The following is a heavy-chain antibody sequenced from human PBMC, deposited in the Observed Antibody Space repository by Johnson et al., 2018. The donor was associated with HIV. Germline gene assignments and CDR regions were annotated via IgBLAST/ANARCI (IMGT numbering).Heavy chain of an antibody. CDR2: ISHDGSNK. CDR1: GFTFSTYA. D-gene: IGHD6-13*01. J-gene: IGHJ3*02. CDR3: ARGGVYKQFLAFDAFDI. Sequence: QMQLVESGGGVVQPGTSLRLSCAASGFTFSTYAMFWVRQAPGKGLEWVAVISHDGSNKYYGDSVKGRFTISRDNSKNMLFLQMNSLRAEDTAVYYCARGGVYKQFLAFDAFDIWGQGTMVTVSS. V-gene: IGHV3-30-3*01.